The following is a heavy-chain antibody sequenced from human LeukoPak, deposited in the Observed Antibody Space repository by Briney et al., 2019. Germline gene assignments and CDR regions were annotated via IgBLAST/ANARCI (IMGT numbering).Heavy chain of an antibody. D-gene: IGHD6-6*01. CDR2: INHSGST. Sequence: PSETLCLTCAVYGGSFSGYYWSWIRQPPGKGLEWIGEINHSGSTNYNPSLKSRVTISVDTSKNQFSLRLSSVTAADTAMYYCARDSSYCPDASCWGPDVQVVPGYYFDYWGPGILVTVTS. V-gene: IGHV4-34*01. CDR3: ARDSSYCPDASCWGPDVQVVPGYYFDY. CDR1: GGSFSGYY. J-gene: IGHJ4*02.